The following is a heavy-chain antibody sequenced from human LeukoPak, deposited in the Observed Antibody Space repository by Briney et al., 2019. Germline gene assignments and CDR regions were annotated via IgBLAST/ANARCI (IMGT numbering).Heavy chain of an antibody. Sequence: SETPSLTCTVSGASISSDYWSWIRQPPGRRPEWIGYIYSSGTTKYNPSLQSRVTISIDTSKNQFSLKLTSMTSADTAVYFCPRLLPSRPDFYFDYWGQGTLVTVSS. D-gene: IGHD6-6*01. CDR2: IYSSGTT. V-gene: IGHV4-4*09. CDR1: GASISSDY. J-gene: IGHJ4*02. CDR3: PRLLPSRPDFYFDY.